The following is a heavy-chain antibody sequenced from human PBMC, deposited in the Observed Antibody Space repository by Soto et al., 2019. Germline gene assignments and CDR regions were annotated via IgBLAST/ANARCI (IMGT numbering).Heavy chain of an antibody. D-gene: IGHD3-3*01. J-gene: IGHJ4*02. CDR1: GFTFSSYG. V-gene: IGHV3-30*18. Sequence: QVQLVESGGGVVQPGRSLRLSCAASGFTFSSYGMHWVRQAPGKGLEWVAVISYDGSNKYYADSVKGRFTISRDNSKNTLDQQRNSLRAEDTAVYYCAKDRRYYDFWSGLNFDYWGQGTLVTVSS. CDR3: AKDRRYYDFWSGLNFDY. CDR2: ISYDGSNK.